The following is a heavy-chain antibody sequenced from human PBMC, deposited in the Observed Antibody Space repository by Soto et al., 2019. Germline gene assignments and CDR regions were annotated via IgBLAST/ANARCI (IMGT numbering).Heavy chain of an antibody. CDR3: ARERGSAGLDD. Sequence: PGGSLRLSCAASGFTFSDYYMSWVRHAPGKGPEWLSYINTGGGYTTYADSVKGRFAISRDDAKMSLSLQMNSLRAEDTAVYYCARERGSAGLDDWGPGTPVTVSS. V-gene: IGHV3-11*06. CDR2: INTGGGYT. J-gene: IGHJ6*02. D-gene: IGHD3-10*01. CDR1: GFTFSDYY.